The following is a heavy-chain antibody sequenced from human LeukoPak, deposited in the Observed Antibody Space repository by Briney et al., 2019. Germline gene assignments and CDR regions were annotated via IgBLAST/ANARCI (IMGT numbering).Heavy chain of an antibody. CDR1: GFTFSSYA. CDR2: ISGSGGST. Sequence: QPGGSLRLSCAASGFTFSSYAMSWVRQAPGKGLEWVSAISGSGGSTYYADSVKGRFTISRDNSKNTLYLQMNSLRAEDTAVYYCAKDLYRLWFGESTLNFDYWGQGTLVTVSS. D-gene: IGHD3-10*01. CDR3: AKDLYRLWFGESTLNFDY. V-gene: IGHV3-23*01. J-gene: IGHJ4*02.